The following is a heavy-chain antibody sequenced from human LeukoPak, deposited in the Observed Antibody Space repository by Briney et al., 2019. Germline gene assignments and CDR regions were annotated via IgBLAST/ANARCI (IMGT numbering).Heavy chain of an antibody. J-gene: IGHJ4*02. CDR2: IWYDGSNK. D-gene: IGHD3-9*01. CDR3: ARDPAPHYDILTGYWRWYFDY. Sequence: GGSLRLSCAASGFTFSSYGMHWVRQAPGKGLEWVAVIWYDGSNKYYVDSVKGRFTISRDNSKNTLYLQMNSLRAEDTAVYYCARDPAPHYDILTGYWRWYFDYWGQGTLVTVSS. V-gene: IGHV3-33*01. CDR1: GFTFSSYG.